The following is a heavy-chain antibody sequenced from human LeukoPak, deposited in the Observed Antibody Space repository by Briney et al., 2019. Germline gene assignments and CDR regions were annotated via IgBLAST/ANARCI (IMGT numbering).Heavy chain of an antibody. CDR2: ISTRSTYK. V-gene: IGHV3-21*01. D-gene: IGHD6-25*01. J-gene: IGHJ6*03. Sequence: GGTLRLSCAASGFTFTDYSMTCVRQAPGKGLEWVSSISTRSTYKFYSDSVNGRFSISRDNANNTLYLQMSSLTAEDTAVYYCTRDGSGFYLYYYMDVWGRGTP. CDR1: GFTFTDYS. CDR3: TRDGSGFYLYYYMDV.